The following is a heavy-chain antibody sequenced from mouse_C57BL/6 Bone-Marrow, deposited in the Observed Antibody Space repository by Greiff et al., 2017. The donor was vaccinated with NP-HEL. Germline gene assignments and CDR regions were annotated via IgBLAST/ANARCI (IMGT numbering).Heavy chain of an antibody. CDR1: GYTFTNYW. D-gene: IGHD1-1*01. CDR3: AGGSSYCYFDY. V-gene: IGHV1-63*01. Sequence: QVQLKQSGAELVRPGTSVKMSCKASGYTFTNYWIGWVKQRPGHGLEWIGDIYPGGGYTNYNEKFKGKATLTADKSSSTAYMQLSSLTSEDSAIYDCAGGSSYCYFDYWGQGTTLTVSS. J-gene: IGHJ2*01. CDR2: IYPGGGYT.